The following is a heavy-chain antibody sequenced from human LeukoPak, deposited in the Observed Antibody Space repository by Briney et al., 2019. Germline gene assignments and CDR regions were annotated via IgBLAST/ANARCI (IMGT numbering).Heavy chain of an antibody. Sequence: GGSLRLSCAASGFTFSSYAMHWVRQAPGKGLEWVAVISYDGSNKYYADSVKGRFTISRDNSKNTLYLQMNSLRAEDTAVYYCARWSPTRYYYYYGMDVWGQGTTVTVSS. J-gene: IGHJ6*02. CDR1: GFTFSSYA. V-gene: IGHV3-30-3*01. CDR2: ISYDGSNK. CDR3: ARWSPTRYYYYYGMDV.